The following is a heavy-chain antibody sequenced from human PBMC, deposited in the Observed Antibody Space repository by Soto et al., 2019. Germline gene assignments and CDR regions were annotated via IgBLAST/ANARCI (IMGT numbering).Heavy chain of an antibody. D-gene: IGHD3-9*01. CDR2: ISGSGGST. J-gene: IGHJ4*02. Sequence: EVQLLESGGGLVQPGGSLRLSCAASGFTFSSYAMSWVRQAPGKGLEWVSAISGSGGSTYYADSVKGRFTISRDNSKNTLYLQMNSLRAEDTAVYYCAKGGPSYYDILTGYYTTERDYFDYWGQGTLVTVSS. V-gene: IGHV3-23*01. CDR3: AKGGPSYYDILTGYYTTERDYFDY. CDR1: GFTFSSYA.